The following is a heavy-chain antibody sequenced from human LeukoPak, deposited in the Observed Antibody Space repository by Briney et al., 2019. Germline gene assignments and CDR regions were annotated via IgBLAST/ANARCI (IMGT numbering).Heavy chain of an antibody. Sequence: GGSLRLSCAASGFTFSTYSMNWVRQAPGKGLEWVSSISSSGTYIYYAESVTGRFTISRDDAKNSLYLQMNSLRAEDTAVYYCARDHEQVVQLDAFDIWGQGTMVTVSS. J-gene: IGHJ3*02. CDR1: GFTFSTYS. CDR2: ISSSGTYI. CDR3: ARDHEQVVQLDAFDI. D-gene: IGHD1-1*01. V-gene: IGHV3-21*01.